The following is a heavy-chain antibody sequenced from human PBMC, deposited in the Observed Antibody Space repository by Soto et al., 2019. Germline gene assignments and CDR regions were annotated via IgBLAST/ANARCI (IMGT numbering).Heavy chain of an antibody. Sequence: LRLSCAASGFTLSSYAIHWVRQAPGKGLEWVANIKQDGSEKYYVDSVKGRFTISRDNAKNSLYLQMNSLRADDTAVYYCSTLSSTWPTGGDYWGQGTLVTVSS. CDR3: STLSSTWPTGGDY. V-gene: IGHV3-7*03. CDR2: IKQDGSEK. D-gene: IGHD6-13*01. CDR1: GFTLSSYA. J-gene: IGHJ4*02.